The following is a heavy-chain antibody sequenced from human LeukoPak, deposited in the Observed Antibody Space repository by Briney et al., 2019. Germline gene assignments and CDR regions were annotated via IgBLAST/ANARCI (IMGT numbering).Heavy chain of an antibody. D-gene: IGHD3-10*01. CDR1: GYTLSELS. CDR2: FDPEDGET. CDR3: ATGGVLLPVRGAYGY. V-gene: IGHV1-24*01. Sequence: ASVKVSCKVSGYTLSELSMHWLRQAPGKGLEWMGGFDPEDGETIYAQKFQGRVTMAEDTSTDTAYMELSSLRSEDTAVYYCATGGVLLPVRGAYGYWGQGTLVTVSS. J-gene: IGHJ4*02.